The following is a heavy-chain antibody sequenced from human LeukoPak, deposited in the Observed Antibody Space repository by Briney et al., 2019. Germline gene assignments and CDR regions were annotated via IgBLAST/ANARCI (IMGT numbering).Heavy chain of an antibody. V-gene: IGHV4-39*07. CDR2: IYYSGST. J-gene: IGHJ3*02. D-gene: IGHD3-22*01. CDR1: GGSISSSSYY. Sequence: SETLSLTCTVSGGSISSSSYYWGWIRQPPGKGLEWIGSIYYSGSTYYNPSLKSRVTISVDTSKNQFSLKLSSVTAADTAVYYCARGPYYYDSSGYYGHAFDIWGQGTMVTVSS. CDR3: ARGPYYYDSSGYYGHAFDI.